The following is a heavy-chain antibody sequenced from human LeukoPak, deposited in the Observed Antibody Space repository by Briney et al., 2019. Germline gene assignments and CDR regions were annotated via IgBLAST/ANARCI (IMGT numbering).Heavy chain of an antibody. CDR2: IYTSGST. D-gene: IGHD3-22*01. CDR3: ARDYYDSSGYYRRGDAFDI. J-gene: IGHJ3*02. V-gene: IGHV4-4*07. CDR1: GGSISSYY. Sequence: PSETLSLTCTVSGGSISSYYWSWLRQPAGKGLEWIGRIYTSGSTNYNPSLKSRVTMSVDTSKNQFSLKLSSVTAADTAVYYCARDYYDSSGYYRRGDAFDIWGKGTMVTVSA.